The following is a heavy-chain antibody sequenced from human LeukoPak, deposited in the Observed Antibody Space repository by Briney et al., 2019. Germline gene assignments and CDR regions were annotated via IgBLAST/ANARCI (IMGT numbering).Heavy chain of an antibody. J-gene: IGHJ4*02. CDR2: IYYSGST. CDR3: ARHTVVTPLVDY. CDR1: GGSISIYY. V-gene: IGHV4-59*08. Sequence: PSETLSLTCTVSGGSISIYYWSWIRQPPGKGLEWIGYIYYSGSTNYNPSLKSRVTISVDTSKNQFSLKLSSVTAADTAVYYCARHTVVTPLVDYWGQGTLVTVSS. D-gene: IGHD4-23*01.